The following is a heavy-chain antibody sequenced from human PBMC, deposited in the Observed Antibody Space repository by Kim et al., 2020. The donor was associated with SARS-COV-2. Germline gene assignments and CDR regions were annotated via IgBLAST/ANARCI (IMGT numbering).Heavy chain of an antibody. D-gene: IGHD1-26*01. CDR1: GFTFDDYA. CDR2: ISWNSGSI. Sequence: GGSLRLSCAASGFTFDDYAMHWVRQAPGKGLEWVSGISWNSGSIGYADSVKGRFTISRDNAKNSLYLQMNSLRAEDTALYYCAKDTGAYDTFPDYWGQGTLVTVSS. CDR3: AKDTGAYDTFPDY. J-gene: IGHJ4*02. V-gene: IGHV3-9*01.